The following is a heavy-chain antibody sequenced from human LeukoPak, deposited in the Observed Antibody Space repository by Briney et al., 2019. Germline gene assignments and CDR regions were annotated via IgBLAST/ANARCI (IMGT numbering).Heavy chain of an antibody. Sequence: GGSLRLSCAASGFTFSSYSMNWVRQAPGKGLEWVSYISSSSSTIYYADSVKGRFTISRDNAKNSLYLQMNSLRAEDTAVYYCARGVSDDYVWGSYRPLDAFDIWGQGTMVTVSS. CDR1: GFTFSSYS. CDR3: ARGVSDDYVWGSYRPLDAFDI. J-gene: IGHJ3*02. CDR2: ISSSSSTI. D-gene: IGHD3-16*02. V-gene: IGHV3-48*04.